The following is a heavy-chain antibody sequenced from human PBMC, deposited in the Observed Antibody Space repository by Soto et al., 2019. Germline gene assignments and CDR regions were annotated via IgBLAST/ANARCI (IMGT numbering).Heavy chain of an antibody. D-gene: IGHD1-26*01. CDR2: IYYSGST. Sequence: SETLSLTCTVSGGSISSSSYYWGWIRQPPGKGLEWIGSIYYSGSTYYNPSLKSRVTISVDTSKNQFSLKLSSVTAADTAVYYCAASSRGSYYWYFDLWGRGTLVTVSS. V-gene: IGHV4-39*07. J-gene: IGHJ2*01. CDR3: AASSRGSYYWYFDL. CDR1: GGSISSSSYY.